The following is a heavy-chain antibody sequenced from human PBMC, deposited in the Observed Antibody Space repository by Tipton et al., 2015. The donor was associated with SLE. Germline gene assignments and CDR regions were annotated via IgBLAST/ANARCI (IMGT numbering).Heavy chain of an antibody. J-gene: IGHJ4*02. D-gene: IGHD3-16*01. V-gene: IGHV4-4*01. Sequence: TLSLTCTVSGVSISSRDYWSWVRQPPGEGLEWIGDISHSGNTTYNPSLRSRVTISVDKSKNQFSPRLNSLTDADTAMYFCARGKSSRFCDGGVCFDHWCQGSLVTVSS. CDR1: GVSISSRDY. CDR3: ARGKSSRFCDGGVCFDH. CDR2: ISHSGNT.